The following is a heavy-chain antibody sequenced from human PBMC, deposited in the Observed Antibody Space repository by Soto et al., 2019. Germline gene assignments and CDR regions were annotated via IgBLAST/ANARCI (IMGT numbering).Heavy chain of an antibody. Sequence: GGSLRLSCAASGFTFSSYAMRWVRQAPGKGLEWVAVISYDGSNKYYADSVKGRFTISRDNSKNTLYLQMNSLRAEDTAVYYCARDGPFMVRGVAFDYWGQGTLVTVSS. CDR1: GFTFSSYA. J-gene: IGHJ4*02. V-gene: IGHV3-30-3*01. D-gene: IGHD3-10*01. CDR3: ARDGPFMVRGVAFDY. CDR2: ISYDGSNK.